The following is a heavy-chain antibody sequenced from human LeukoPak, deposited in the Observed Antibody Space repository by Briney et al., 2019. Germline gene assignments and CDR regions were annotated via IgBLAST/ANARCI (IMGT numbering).Heavy chain of an antibody. CDR3: ATVRGSSCDY. J-gene: IGHJ4*02. CDR1: GYTLSDYY. V-gene: IGHV1-2*02. Sequence: GASVTVSCKPSGYTLSDYYMHWVRQAPGQGLEWMGWIRGDTGDTDSPQKFQGRVTMTRDTSTNTAYMELSRLRYDDTAMYFCATVRGSSCDYWGQGTLVTVSS. CDR2: IRGDTGDT. D-gene: IGHD6-13*01.